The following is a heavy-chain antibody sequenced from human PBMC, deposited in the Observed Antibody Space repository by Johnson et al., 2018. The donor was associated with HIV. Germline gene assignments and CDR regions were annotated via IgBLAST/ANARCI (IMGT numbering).Heavy chain of an antibody. J-gene: IGHJ3*02. CDR2: IYSGGST. V-gene: IGHV3-66*01. CDR1: GFTFSSYA. CDR3: ANSLLLDAFNI. Sequence: EMQLVESGGGLVQPGGSLRLSCAASGFTFSSYAMSWVRQAPGKGLEWVSVIYSGGSTYYADSLKGRFTISRDNSKNTLYLQMNSLRAEDTAVYYCANSLLLDAFNIWGQGTMVTVSS. D-gene: IGHD2-15*01.